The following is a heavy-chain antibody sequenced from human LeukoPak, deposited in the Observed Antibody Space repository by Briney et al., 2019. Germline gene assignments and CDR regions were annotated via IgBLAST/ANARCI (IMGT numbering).Heavy chain of an antibody. V-gene: IGHV3-72*01. CDR2: SRNKARSYTT. J-gene: IGHJ4*02. Sequence: GGSLRLSCSASGFTLSDHFMDWVRQAPGKGLEWVGRSRNKARSYTTEYAASVKGRFTISRDESTNSLYLQMNSLRTEDTAVYYCARVTGKANSGYELWGQGTLVTVSS. CDR1: GFTLSDHF. D-gene: IGHD5-12*01. CDR3: ARVTGKANSGYEL.